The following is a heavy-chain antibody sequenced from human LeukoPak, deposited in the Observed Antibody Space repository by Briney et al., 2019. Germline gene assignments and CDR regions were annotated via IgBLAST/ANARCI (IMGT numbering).Heavy chain of an antibody. J-gene: IGHJ4*02. CDR3: ARVYCSGASCRADFEN. V-gene: IGHV3-74*01. Sequence: GGSLRLSCAASGFTFSSYCMHWVRHAPGKGLVWVSRINTDGNSINYADSVKGRFTISRDNAENTLYLQMNGLRAEDTAVYYCARVYCSGASCRADFENWGQGTLVTVSS. D-gene: IGHD2-15*01. CDR2: INTDGNSI. CDR1: GFTFSSYC.